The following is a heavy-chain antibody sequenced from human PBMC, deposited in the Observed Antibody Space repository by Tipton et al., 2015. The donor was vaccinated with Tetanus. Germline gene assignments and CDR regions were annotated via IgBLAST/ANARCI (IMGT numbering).Heavy chain of an antibody. D-gene: IGHD2-8*02. Sequence: GSLRLSCVASGFTLSSYAMSWVRQAPGKGLGWVSSISSRSTYIYYADSVKGRFTISRDNAKNTLYLQMNSLRVDDTAVYYCGTGLGCTGGTRQGYWGQGTLVTVSS. V-gene: IGHV3-21*01. J-gene: IGHJ4*02. CDR3: GTGLGCTGGTRQGY. CDR1: GFTLSSYA. CDR2: ISSRSTYI.